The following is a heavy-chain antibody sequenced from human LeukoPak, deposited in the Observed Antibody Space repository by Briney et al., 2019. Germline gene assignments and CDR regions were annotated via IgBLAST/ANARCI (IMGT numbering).Heavy chain of an antibody. Sequence: ASVKVSCKASGYTFTSYAMHWVRQAPGQRLEWMGWINAGNGNTKYSQKFQGRVTITRDTSASTAYMELSSLRAEDTAVYYCARDYRIAAAGTDYWGQGTLVTVSS. CDR3: ARDYRIAAAGTDY. CDR2: INAGNGNT. CDR1: GYTFTSYA. V-gene: IGHV1-3*01. J-gene: IGHJ4*02. D-gene: IGHD6-13*01.